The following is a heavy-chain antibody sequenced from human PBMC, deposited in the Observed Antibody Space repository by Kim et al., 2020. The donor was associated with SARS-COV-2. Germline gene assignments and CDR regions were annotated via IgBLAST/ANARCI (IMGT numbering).Heavy chain of an antibody. CDR1: GGSISSYY. Sequence: SETLSLTCTVSGGSISSYYWSWIRQPPGKGLEWIGYINYSGSTNYNPSLKSGVTIPVEKSKNQFSLKLSSVTAADTPVYYCPTTRYSDGYEAFYIWGQGT. CDR2: INYSGST. J-gene: IGHJ3*02. V-gene: IGHV4-59*01. D-gene: IGHD5-18*01. CDR3: PTTRYSDGYEAFYI.